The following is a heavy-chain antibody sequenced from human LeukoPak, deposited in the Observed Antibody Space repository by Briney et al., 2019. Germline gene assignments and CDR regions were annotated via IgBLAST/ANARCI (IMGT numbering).Heavy chain of an antibody. Sequence: GESLKISCKGSGYRFTSYWIGWVRQMPGKGLEWMGIIYPGDSDTRYSPSFQGQVTISADNSISTAYLQWSSLKASDTAKYYCARPTHDYGDVFDYWGQGTLVTVSS. D-gene: IGHD4-17*01. V-gene: IGHV5-51*01. CDR1: GYRFTSYW. CDR2: IYPGDSDT. J-gene: IGHJ4*02. CDR3: ARPTHDYGDVFDY.